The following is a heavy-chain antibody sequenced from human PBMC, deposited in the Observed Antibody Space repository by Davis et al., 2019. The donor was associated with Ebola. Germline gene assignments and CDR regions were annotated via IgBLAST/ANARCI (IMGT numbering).Heavy chain of an antibody. J-gene: IGHJ4*02. CDR1: GGTFSSYA. Sequence: AASVKVSCKASGGTFSSYAISWVRQAPGQGLEWMGGIIPIFGTANYAQNFQGRVTMTTDTSTSTAYMELRSLTSDDTALYYCARAPSQWPLEYWGQGTLVTVSS. CDR2: IIPIFGTA. CDR3: ARAPSQWPLEY. D-gene: IGHD6-19*01. V-gene: IGHV1-69*05.